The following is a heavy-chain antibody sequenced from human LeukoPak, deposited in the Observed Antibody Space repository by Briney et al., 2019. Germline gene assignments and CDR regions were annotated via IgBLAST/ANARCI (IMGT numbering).Heavy chain of an antibody. CDR1: GYTFTSYY. CDR3: ARDRNVVLVAATLDY. D-gene: IGHD2-15*01. J-gene: IGHJ4*02. Sequence: ASVKVSCKASGYTFTSYYMHWVRQAPGQGLEWMGIINPSGGSTSYAQKFQGRVTMTRDTSTSTVYMELSSLRSEDTAVYYCARDRNVVLVAATLDYWGQGTLVTVSS. V-gene: IGHV1-46*01. CDR2: INPSGGST.